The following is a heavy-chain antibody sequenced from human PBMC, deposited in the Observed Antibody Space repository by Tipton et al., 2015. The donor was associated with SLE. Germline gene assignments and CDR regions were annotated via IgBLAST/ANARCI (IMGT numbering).Heavy chain of an antibody. V-gene: IGHV4-4*02. Sequence: TLSLTCPVSGGSISSTNWWTWVRQPPGKGLEWIGEIYHTGRTNYSPSLKSRVTISGDTSKNQFSLKVNSVTAADTAMYYCVRGGTWPTVFDYWGQGTLVTVSS. CDR2: IYHTGRT. J-gene: IGHJ4*02. CDR3: VRGGTWPTVFDY. D-gene: IGHD5-12*01. CDR1: GGSISSTNW.